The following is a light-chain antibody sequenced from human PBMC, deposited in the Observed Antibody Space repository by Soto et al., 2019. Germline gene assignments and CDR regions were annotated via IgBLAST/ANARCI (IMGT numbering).Light chain of an antibody. V-gene: IGLV2-8*01. CDR1: SSDVGGYNY. CDR3: SSCAGNNNLV. J-gene: IGLJ2*01. Sequence: QSALTQPPSASGSPGQSVTLSCTGTSSDVGGYNYVSWYQQHPGKAPKLMISEVSKRPSGVPDRFSGSKSGNTASLTVSGLQAEDEADYYCSSCAGNNNLVFGGGTKLTVL. CDR2: EVS.